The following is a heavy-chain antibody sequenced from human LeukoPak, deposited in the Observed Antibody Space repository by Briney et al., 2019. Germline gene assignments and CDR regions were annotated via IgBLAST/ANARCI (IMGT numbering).Heavy chain of an antibody. CDR2: IRSSGITV. Sequence: GGSLRLSCAASGFTFSSYEMNWVRQTPGKGLEWVSYIRSSGITVYYADSVKGRFTMSRDNAKNSLFLQMNSLRAEDTAVYYCARDQTRGFDLWGRGTLVTVSS. CDR3: ARDQTRGFDL. J-gene: IGHJ2*01. V-gene: IGHV3-48*03. D-gene: IGHD4-11*01. CDR1: GFTFSSYE.